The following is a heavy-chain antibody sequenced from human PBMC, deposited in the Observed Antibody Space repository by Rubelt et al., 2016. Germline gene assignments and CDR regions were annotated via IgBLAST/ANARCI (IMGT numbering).Heavy chain of an antibody. J-gene: IGHJ3*02. CDR2: ISNSGTIK. V-gene: IGHV3-11*01. Sequence: RGYNMNWVRQAPGKGLEWIAYISNSGTIKYYADSVKGRFTVSRDNAKNSVYLQMNNLRAEDTAVYYCARETPMYYDSSGRDAFDIWGQGAMVIVSS. CDR1: RGYN. D-gene: IGHD3-22*01. CDR3: ARETPMYYDSSGRDAFDI.